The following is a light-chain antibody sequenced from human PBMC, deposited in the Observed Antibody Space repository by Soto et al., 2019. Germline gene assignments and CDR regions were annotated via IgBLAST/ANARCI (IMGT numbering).Light chain of an antibody. CDR1: NSDIGAYNY. V-gene: IGLV2-8*01. CDR2: QVT. Sequence: QSVLTQPPSASGSPGQSVTISCTGTNSDIGAYNYVSWYRQYPDKAPKLLVYQVTKRPSGVPDRFSGSKSGNTAALTVSGLQDEDEAVYYCSSYAGSLVVFGGGTKLTVL. CDR3: SSYAGSLVV. J-gene: IGLJ2*01.